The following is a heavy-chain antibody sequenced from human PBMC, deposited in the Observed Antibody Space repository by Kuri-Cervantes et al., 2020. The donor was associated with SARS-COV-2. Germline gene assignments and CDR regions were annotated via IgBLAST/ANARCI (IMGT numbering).Heavy chain of an antibody. CDR1: GFTFRSYE. J-gene: IGHJ4*02. Sequence: GGSLRLSCAASGFTFRSYEMNWVRQAPGKGLEWISYISSSGGAIHYADSVKGRFTISRDDAKNSLYLQMNSLSAEDTGVYYCARLLYTSDYYLDYWGQGTLVTVSS. D-gene: IGHD3-22*01. V-gene: IGHV3-48*03. CDR3: ARLLYTSDYYLDY. CDR2: ISSSGGAI.